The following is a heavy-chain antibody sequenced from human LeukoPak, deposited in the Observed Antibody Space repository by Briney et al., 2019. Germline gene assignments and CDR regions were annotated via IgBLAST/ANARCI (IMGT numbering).Heavy chain of an antibody. CDR2: IYPGDSDT. D-gene: IGHD3-22*01. CDR3: ARPIMDYDSSGYYAQAHFDY. Sequence: GESLKTSCKGSGYSFTSYWIGWVRQMPGKGLEWMGIIYPGDSDTRYSPSFQGQVTISADKSISTAYLQWSSLKASDTAMYYCARPIMDYDSSGYYAQAHFDYWGQGTLVTVSS. J-gene: IGHJ4*02. CDR1: GYSFTSYW. V-gene: IGHV5-51*01.